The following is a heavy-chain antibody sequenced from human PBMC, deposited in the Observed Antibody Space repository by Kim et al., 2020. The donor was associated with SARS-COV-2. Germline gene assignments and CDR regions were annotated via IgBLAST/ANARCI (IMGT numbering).Heavy chain of an antibody. J-gene: IGHJ3*02. Sequence: GNGRFTIPRDNAKNSLYLQMNSLRDEDTAVYYCARGVIAVAGPDDAFDIWGQGTMVTVSS. CDR3: ARGVIAVAGPDDAFDI. D-gene: IGHD6-19*01. V-gene: IGHV3-48*02.